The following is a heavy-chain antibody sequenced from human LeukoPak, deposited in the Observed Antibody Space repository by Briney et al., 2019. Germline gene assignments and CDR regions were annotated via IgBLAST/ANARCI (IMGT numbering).Heavy chain of an antibody. D-gene: IGHD1-26*01. J-gene: IGHJ5*02. CDR3: ARDNSVGDTAWWFDP. CDR2: INPRNAAT. Sequence: GASVKVSCKASGYTFTGHYLHWVRQVPGQGLEWMGWINPRNAATNYAQKFQGRVTMTRDTSISTVYMELSSLRSEDTAVYYCARDNSVGDTAWWFDPWGQGTLVTVSS. CDR1: GYTFTGHY. V-gene: IGHV1-2*02.